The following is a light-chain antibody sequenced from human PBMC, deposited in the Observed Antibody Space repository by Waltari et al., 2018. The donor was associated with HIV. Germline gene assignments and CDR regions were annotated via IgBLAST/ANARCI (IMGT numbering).Light chain of an antibody. CDR3: CSFAGVKDGQLSKYV. Sequence: HSALTQPASVSGSLGQSVRISCTGPSRDVGRHNVVSWYKIEPGKVPKLLILKVNKRPSGMSSRFSGARSGNTASLTISGLQLDDEADYFCCSFAGVKDGQLSKYVFGTGTTVTV. V-gene: IGLV2-23*02. CDR1: SRDVGRHNV. CDR2: KVN. J-gene: IGLJ1*01.